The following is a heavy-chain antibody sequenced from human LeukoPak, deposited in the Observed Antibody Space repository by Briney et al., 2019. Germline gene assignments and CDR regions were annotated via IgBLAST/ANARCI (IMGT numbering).Heavy chain of an antibody. Sequence: SETLSLTCTVSGGSVSSGSYYWSWIRPPPGKGLEWIGYIYYSGSTNYNPSLKSRVTISVDTSKNQFSLKLSSVTAADTAVYYCAREAPLLPAAAPRPGYYYGMDVWGKGTTVTVSS. CDR2: IYYSGST. CDR1: GGSVSSGSYY. D-gene: IGHD2-2*01. J-gene: IGHJ6*04. CDR3: AREAPLLPAAAPRPGYYYGMDV. V-gene: IGHV4-61*01.